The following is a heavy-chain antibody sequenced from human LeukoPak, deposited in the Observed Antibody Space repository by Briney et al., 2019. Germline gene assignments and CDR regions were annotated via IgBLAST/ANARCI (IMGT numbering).Heavy chain of an antibody. CDR3: TKDRARTLNAFDV. V-gene: IGHV3-9*01. CDR2: ITWSSGNI. CDR1: GFTFDDYA. Sequence: SLRLSCAASGFTFDDYAMHWVRQAPGKGLEWVSGITWSSGNIGYADSVKGRFTISRDNAKNSLYLQMNSLRAEDTALYYCTKDRARTLNAFDVWGQGTMVTVSS. J-gene: IGHJ3*01. D-gene: IGHD1-14*01.